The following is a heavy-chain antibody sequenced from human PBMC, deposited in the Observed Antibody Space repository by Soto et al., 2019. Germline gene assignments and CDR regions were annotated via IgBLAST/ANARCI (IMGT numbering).Heavy chain of an antibody. V-gene: IGHV1-69*08. J-gene: IGHJ4*02. Sequence: QVQLVQSGAEVKKPGSSVKVSCKASGGTFSSYTISWVRQAPGQGLEWMGRIIPILGIANYAQKFQGRVTITADKSTSTAYMELSSLRSEDTAVYYCARDDLNYDSRGDLDYWGQGTLVTVSS. CDR2: IIPILGIA. CDR3: ARDDLNYDSRGDLDY. CDR1: GGTFSSYT. D-gene: IGHD3-22*01.